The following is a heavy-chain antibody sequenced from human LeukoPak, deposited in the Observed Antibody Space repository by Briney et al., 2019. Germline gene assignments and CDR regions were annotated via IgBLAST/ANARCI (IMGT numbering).Heavy chain of an antibody. CDR1: GFTFSSYS. J-gene: IGHJ4*02. Sequence: GGSLRLSCAASGFTFSSYSMNWVRQAPGKGLEWVSSISSSSSSYIYYADSVKGRFTISRDNAKNSLYLQMNSLRAEDTAVYYCAREGMATIGGFDYWGQGTLVTVSS. D-gene: IGHD5-12*01. CDR2: ISSSSSSYI. CDR3: AREGMATIGGFDY. V-gene: IGHV3-21*01.